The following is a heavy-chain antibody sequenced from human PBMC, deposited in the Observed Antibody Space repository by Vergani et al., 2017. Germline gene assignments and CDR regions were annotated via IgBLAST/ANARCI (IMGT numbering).Heavy chain of an antibody. Sequence: EVQLLESGGGLVQPGGSLRLSCAASGFTFSSYAMSWVRQAPGKGLEWVSAISGSGGSTYYADSVKGRFTISRDNSKNRLYLQMNSLRAEDTAVYYCAKDPQLLYSSGVHWFDPWGQGTLVTVSS. V-gene: IGHV3-23*01. CDR3: AKDPQLLYSSGVHWFDP. CDR2: ISGSGGST. CDR1: GFTFSSYA. J-gene: IGHJ5*02. D-gene: IGHD6-19*01.